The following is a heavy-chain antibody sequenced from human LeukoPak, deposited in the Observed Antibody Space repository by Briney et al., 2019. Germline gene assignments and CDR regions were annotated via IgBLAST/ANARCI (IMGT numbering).Heavy chain of an antibody. CDR1: GFTFSSYA. V-gene: IGHV3-23*01. CDR3: AKGSVATKYYYYGMDV. CDR2: ISGSGGST. Sequence: GGSLRLSCAASGFTFSSYAMSWVRQAPGKGLEWVSAISGSGGSTYYADSVKGRFTISRDNSKNTLHLQMNSLRAEDTAVYYCAKGSVATKYYYYGMDVWGQGTTVTVSS. J-gene: IGHJ6*02. D-gene: IGHD5-12*01.